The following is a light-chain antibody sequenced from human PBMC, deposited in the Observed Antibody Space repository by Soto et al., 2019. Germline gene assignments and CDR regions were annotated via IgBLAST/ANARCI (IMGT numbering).Light chain of an antibody. CDR1: QTVSSRF. Sequence: EIVLTQSPGTLSLSPGERATLSCRASQTVSSRFLAWYQQKPGQAPRLLIYGASNRATGIPDRFSGSGSGTDFTLTISRLEPEDFAVYSCQQYGSSWTSGQGTKVEIK. CDR3: QQYGSSWT. V-gene: IGKV3-20*01. CDR2: GAS. J-gene: IGKJ1*01.